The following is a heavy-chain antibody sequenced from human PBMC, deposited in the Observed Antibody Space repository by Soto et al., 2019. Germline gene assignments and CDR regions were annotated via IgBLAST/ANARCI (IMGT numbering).Heavy chain of an antibody. Sequence: VGLLRHSWGASGFTCGSYSMSCIRQAPGKGLEWVSSISSSSSYIYYADSVKGRFTISRDNAKNSLYLQVNSLRAEDTAVYYCARDWALYYYDSSGHYYFDYWGQGTLVTVSS. J-gene: IGHJ4*02. CDR3: ARDWALYYYDSSGHYYFDY. CDR2: ISSSSSYI. CDR1: GFTCGSYS. D-gene: IGHD3-22*01. V-gene: IGHV3-21*01.